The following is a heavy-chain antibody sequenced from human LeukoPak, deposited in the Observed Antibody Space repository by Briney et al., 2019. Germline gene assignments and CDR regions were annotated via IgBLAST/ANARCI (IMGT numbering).Heavy chain of an antibody. V-gene: IGHV3-30*18. J-gene: IGHJ4*02. Sequence: GGSLRLSCAASGFTFSSYGMHWVRQAPGKGLEWVAVISYDGSNKYYADSVKGRFTISRDNSKNTLYLQMNSLRAEDTAVYYCAKGASWDYWGQGTLVTVSS. CDR2: ISYDGSNK. CDR1: GFTFSSYG. CDR3: AKGASWDY.